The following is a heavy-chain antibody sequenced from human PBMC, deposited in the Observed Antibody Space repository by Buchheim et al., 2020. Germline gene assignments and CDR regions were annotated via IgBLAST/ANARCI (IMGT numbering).Heavy chain of an antibody. CDR3: ARDLHCSGGSCYSGNWFDP. J-gene: IGHJ5*02. V-gene: IGHV4-61*01. Sequence: QVQLQESGPGLVKPSETLSLTCTVSGGSVSSGSYYWSWIRQPPGKGLEWIGYIYYSGSTNYNPPLKSRVTISVDTSKNQFSLKLSSVTAADTAVYYCARDLHCSGGSCYSGNWFDPWGQGTL. D-gene: IGHD2-15*01. CDR2: IYYSGST. CDR1: GGSVSSGSYY.